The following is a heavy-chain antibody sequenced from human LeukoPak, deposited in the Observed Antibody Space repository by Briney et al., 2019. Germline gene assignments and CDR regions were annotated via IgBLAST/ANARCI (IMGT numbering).Heavy chain of an antibody. J-gene: IGHJ4*02. CDR3: ARRILVVMGYYFDY. CDR1: NYSFSSGYY. V-gene: IGHV4-38-2*02. CDR2: IYYSGST. D-gene: IGHD3-22*01. Sequence: SETLSLTCTVSNYSFSSGYYWGWIRQPPGKGLEWIGSIYYSGSTYYNPSLKSRVTISVDTSKNQFSLKLSSVTAADTAVYYCARRILVVMGYYFDYWGQGTLVTVSS.